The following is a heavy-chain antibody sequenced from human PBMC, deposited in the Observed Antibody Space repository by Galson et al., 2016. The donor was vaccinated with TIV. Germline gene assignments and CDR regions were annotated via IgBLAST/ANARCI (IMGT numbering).Heavy chain of an antibody. Sequence: SLRLSCAASGFTFSNYGMHWVRQAPGKGLEWVAVLSYDERNKKYAESVKGRFTISGDNSKNTLYLKMHSLRPADTAVYYCAKQWLKDYYGMDTWGPGTTVTVSS. CDR2: LSYDERNK. J-gene: IGHJ6*02. D-gene: IGHD6-19*01. CDR3: AKQWLKDYYGMDT. CDR1: GFTFSNYG. V-gene: IGHV3-30*18.